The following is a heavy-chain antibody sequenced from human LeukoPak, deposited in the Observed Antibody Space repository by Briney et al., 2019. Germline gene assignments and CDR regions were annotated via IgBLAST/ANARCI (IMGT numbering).Heavy chain of an antibody. CDR1: GFTFCSYE. J-gene: IGHJ4*02. CDR2: ISSGSTI. Sequence: GGSLRLSRAPSGFTFCSYEMNWVRQSPGNGLEWVSYISSGSTIYDADSVKGRFTISRDNAKNSLYLQMNSLRAEDTAVYYCARESIAVAGAPFDYWGQGTLVTVSS. CDR3: ARESIAVAGAPFDY. V-gene: IGHV3-48*03. D-gene: IGHD6-19*01.